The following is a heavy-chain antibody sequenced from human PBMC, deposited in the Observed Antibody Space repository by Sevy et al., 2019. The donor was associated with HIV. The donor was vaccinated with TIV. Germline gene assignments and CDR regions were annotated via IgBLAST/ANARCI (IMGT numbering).Heavy chain of an antibody. CDR3: ARHGRVVAANNWFDP. Sequence: SETLSLTCTVSGGSISSSSYYWGWIRQPPGKGLEWIGSIYYSGSTYYNPSLKSRVTISVDTSKNQFSLKLSSVTAAGTAVYYCARHGRVVAANNWFDPWGQGTLVTVSS. V-gene: IGHV4-39*01. CDR2: IYYSGST. CDR1: GGSISSSSYY. D-gene: IGHD2-15*01. J-gene: IGHJ5*02.